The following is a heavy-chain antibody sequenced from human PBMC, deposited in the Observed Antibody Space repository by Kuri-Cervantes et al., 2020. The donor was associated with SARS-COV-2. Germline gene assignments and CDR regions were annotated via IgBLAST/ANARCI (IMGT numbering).Heavy chain of an antibody. J-gene: IGHJ4*02. CDR1: GFAFRTSA. CDR3: ARDKDWGFDY. Sequence: GSLRLSCAASGFAFRTSAMHWVRQAPDKGLEWVAVISYDGINEYYADFVKGRFTISRDNSNNTLYLQMNSLRDEDTAVYYCARDKDWGFDYWGQGTPVTVSS. D-gene: IGHD7-27*01. V-gene: IGHV3-30*04. CDR2: ISYDGINE.